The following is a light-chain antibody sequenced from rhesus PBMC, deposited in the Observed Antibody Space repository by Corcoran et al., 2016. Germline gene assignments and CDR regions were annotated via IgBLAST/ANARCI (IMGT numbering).Light chain of an antibody. CDR1: QNIYSN. J-gene: IGKJ1*01. Sequence: DIQMTQSPSALSASVGDSVTISCRASQNIYSNLAWYQPKPGKAPKLLIYAASSLQTGIPSRFSGSGSGTDFTLTISSLQPEDFAGYYCQHYYDKPWTFGQGTKVEIK. CDR3: QHYYDKPWT. V-gene: IGKV1S8*01. CDR2: AAS.